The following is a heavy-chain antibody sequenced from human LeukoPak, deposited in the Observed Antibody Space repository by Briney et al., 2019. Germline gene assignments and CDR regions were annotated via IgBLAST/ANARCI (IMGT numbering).Heavy chain of an antibody. Sequence: GGSLRLSCTASGVTVSTNYRSWVRQAPGKGLEWVGHTYSGGRANYADSARGRFTVFRDASPNTLALQMTTLRAADTAVYYCARVGCSRGSCYSQYFQHWGQGTLVTVSS. CDR3: ARVGCSRGSCYSQYFQH. V-gene: IGHV3-53*01. CDR2: TYSGGRA. CDR1: GVTVSTNY. D-gene: IGHD2-15*01. J-gene: IGHJ1*01.